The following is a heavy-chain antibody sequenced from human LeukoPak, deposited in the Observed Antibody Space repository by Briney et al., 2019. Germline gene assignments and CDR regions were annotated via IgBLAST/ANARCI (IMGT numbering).Heavy chain of an antibody. D-gene: IGHD3-22*01. CDR2: IYYSGST. J-gene: IGHJ4*02. CDR1: GGSISSGSYY. Sequence: SETLSLTCTVSGGSISSGSYYWSWIRQPAGKGLEWIGYIYYSGSTNYNPSLKSRVTISVDTSKNQFSLKLSSVTAADTAVYYCARDPYYYDSRGEWYFDYWGQGTLVTVSS. V-gene: IGHV4-61*10. CDR3: ARDPYYYDSRGEWYFDY.